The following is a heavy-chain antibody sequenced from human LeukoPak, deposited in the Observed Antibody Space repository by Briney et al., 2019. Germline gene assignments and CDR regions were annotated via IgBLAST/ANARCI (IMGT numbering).Heavy chain of an antibody. D-gene: IGHD3-9*01. V-gene: IGHV4-34*01. Sequence: SETLSLTCAVYGGSFSGYYWSWIRQPPGKGLEWIGEINHSGSTNYNPSLKSRVTISVDTSKNQFSLKLSSVTAADTAVYYWAGTPYYDILPGHFSSYSYGMDVGGQGTTATVPS. CDR3: AGTPYYDILPGHFSSYSYGMDV. CDR2: INHSGST. CDR1: GGSFSGYY. J-gene: IGHJ6*02.